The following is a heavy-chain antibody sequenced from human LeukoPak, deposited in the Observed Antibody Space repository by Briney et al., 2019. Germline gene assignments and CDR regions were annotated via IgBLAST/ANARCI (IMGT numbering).Heavy chain of an antibody. J-gene: IGHJ4*02. V-gene: IGHV3-23*01. Sequence: QPGGSLRLSCAVSGFTLSNYGMSWVRQAPGKGLEWVAGISDSGGSTNYADSVKGRFTISRDNPKNTLYFCAKRGVVIRVILVGFHKEANYFDSWGQGALVTVSS. CDR2: ISDSGGST. CDR3: HKEANYFDS. CDR1: GFTLSNYG. D-gene: IGHD3-10*01.